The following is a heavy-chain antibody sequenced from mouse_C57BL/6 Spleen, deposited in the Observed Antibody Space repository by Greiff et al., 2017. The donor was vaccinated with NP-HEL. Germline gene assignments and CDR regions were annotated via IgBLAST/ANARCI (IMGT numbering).Heavy chain of an antibody. Sequence: QVQLQQPGAELVKPGASVKLSCKASGYTFTSYWMHWVKQRPGRGLAWIGRLDPNSGGTKYNEKFKSKATLTVDKPSSTAYMQLSSLTSEDAAVYYCARGDYYGSSYVYWYFDVWGTGTTVTVSS. CDR3: ARGDYYGSSYVYWYFDV. J-gene: IGHJ1*03. D-gene: IGHD1-1*01. CDR2: LDPNSGGT. CDR1: GYTFTSYW. V-gene: IGHV1-72*01.